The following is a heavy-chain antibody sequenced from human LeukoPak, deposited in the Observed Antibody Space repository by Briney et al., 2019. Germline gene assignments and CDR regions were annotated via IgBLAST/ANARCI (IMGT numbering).Heavy chain of an antibody. Sequence: SSETLSLTCTVSGGSISSYYWSWIRQPPGKGLEWIGYIYYSGSTNYNPSLKSRVTISVDTSKNQFSLKLSSVTAANTAVYYCARGIAARPPYSFDPWGQGTLVTVSS. CDR3: ARGIAARPPYSFDP. V-gene: IGHV4-59*01. D-gene: IGHD6-6*01. J-gene: IGHJ5*02. CDR2: IYYSGST. CDR1: GGSISSYY.